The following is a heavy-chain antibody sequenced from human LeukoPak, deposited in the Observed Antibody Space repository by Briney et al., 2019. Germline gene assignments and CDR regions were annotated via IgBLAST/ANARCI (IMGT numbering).Heavy chain of an antibody. CDR3: ARDLESFDI. Sequence: AGRSLRLSCAASGFTFSNYGMHWVRQAPGKGLEWVAVIWYDGSNKYYADSVKGRFIISRDNSKNTLYLQMSSLRAEDTAVYYCARDLESFDIWGQGTMVTVSS. CDR2: IWYDGSNK. J-gene: IGHJ3*02. CDR1: GFTFSNYG. V-gene: IGHV3-33*08.